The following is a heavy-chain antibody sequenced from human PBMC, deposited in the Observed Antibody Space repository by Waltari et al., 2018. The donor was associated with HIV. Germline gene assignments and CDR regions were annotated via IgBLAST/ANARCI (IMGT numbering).Heavy chain of an antibody. CDR2: IYYSGIT. J-gene: IGHJ3*02. D-gene: IGHD2-15*01. CDR1: GGSIGTSCYY. V-gene: IGHV4-39*01. Sequence: QLQLQQSGPGLVKPSETLSLICTVSGGSIGTSCYYWGWIRHPPGNGLEWIGSIYYSGITYYNPSLKSRVTISADTSRNQFSLWLSSVTAADTAVYYCARRPYCSSASCYPSDARGAFDIWGQGTMVTVSS. CDR3: ARRPYCSSASCYPSDARGAFDI.